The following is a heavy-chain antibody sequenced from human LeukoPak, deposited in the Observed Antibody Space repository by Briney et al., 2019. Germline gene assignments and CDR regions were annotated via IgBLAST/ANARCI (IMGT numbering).Heavy chain of an antibody. CDR2: INPNTGAT. Sequence: GASVKVSCKASGYTLTGYLIHWVRQAPGQGLEYMGWINPNTGATEYALKFRGRVTMTRDTSTSTASMELSRLRSDDTAVYFCGRDLSTSATCLLDHWGQGTLVTVSS. V-gene: IGHV1-2*02. J-gene: IGHJ4*02. CDR1: GYTLTGYL. CDR3: GRDLSTSATCLLDH. D-gene: IGHD6-25*01.